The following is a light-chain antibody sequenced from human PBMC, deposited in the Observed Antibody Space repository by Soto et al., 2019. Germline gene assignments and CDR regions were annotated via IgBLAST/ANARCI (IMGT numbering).Light chain of an antibody. J-gene: IGKJ3*01. CDR2: GAS. CDR1: QSVNSNY. V-gene: IGKV3-20*01. CDR3: QQYGTSPVT. Sequence: EMVSTQSPGTLSLSPGQRATLSCSASQSVNSNYLVWYQQRPGQAPRLLISGASRRATDIPDRFSGSGSGTDFTLTISRLEPEDFAVYYCQQYGTSPVTFGPGTKVDIK.